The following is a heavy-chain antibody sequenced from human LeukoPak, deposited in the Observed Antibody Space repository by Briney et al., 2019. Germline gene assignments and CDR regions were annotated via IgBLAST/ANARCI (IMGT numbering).Heavy chain of an antibody. CDR2: ISWNSGSI. CDR1: GFTFDDYA. D-gene: IGHD1-7*01. Sequence: GGSLRLSCAASGFTFDDYAMHWVRQAPGKGLEWVSGISWNSGSIGYADSVRGRFTISRDNAKDSLYLQMNSLRAEDTALYYCAKDWGTTGSLDYWGQGTLVTVSS. J-gene: IGHJ4*02. CDR3: AKDWGTTGSLDY. V-gene: IGHV3-9*01.